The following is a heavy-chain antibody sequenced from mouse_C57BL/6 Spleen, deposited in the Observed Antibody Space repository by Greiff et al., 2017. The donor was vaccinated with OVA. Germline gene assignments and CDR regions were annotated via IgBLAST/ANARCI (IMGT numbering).Heavy chain of an antibody. D-gene: IGHD1-1*01. V-gene: IGHV1-75*01. CDR3: ARRYGSSNAMDY. CDR2: IFPGSGST. CDR1: GYTFTDYY. Sequence: VKLVESGPELVKPGASVKISCKASGYTFTDYYINWVKQRPGQGLEWIGWIFPGSGSTYYNEKFKGKATLTVDKSSSTAYMLLSSLTSEDSAVYFCARRYGSSNAMDYWGQGTSVTVSS. J-gene: IGHJ4*01.